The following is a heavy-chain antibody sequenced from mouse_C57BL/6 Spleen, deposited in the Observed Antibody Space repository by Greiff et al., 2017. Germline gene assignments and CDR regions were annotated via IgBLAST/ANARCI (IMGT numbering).Heavy chain of an antibody. J-gene: IGHJ4*01. Sequence: VQLKESVAELVRPGASVKLSCTASGFNIKNTYMHWVKQRPEQGLEWIGRIDPANGNTKYAPKFQGKATITADTSSNTAYLQLSSLTSEDTAIYYCAREDYYGSSPYYAMDYWGQGTSVTVSS. V-gene: IGHV14-3*01. CDR3: AREDYYGSSPYYAMDY. CDR2: IDPANGNT. D-gene: IGHD1-1*01. CDR1: GFNIKNTY.